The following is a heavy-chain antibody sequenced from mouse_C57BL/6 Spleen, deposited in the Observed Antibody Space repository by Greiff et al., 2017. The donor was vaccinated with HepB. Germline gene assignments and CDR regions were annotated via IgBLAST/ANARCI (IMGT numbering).Heavy chain of an antibody. CDR1: GYTFTSYW. J-gene: IGHJ3*01. CDR2: IDPSDSDT. Sequence: QVQLQQPGAELVRPGSSVKLSCKASGYTFTSYWMHWVKQRPIQGLEWIGNIDPSDSDTHYNQKFKDKATLTADKSSSTAYMQLSSLTSEDYAVYYCAESPYSNYEAWFAYWGQGTLVTVSA. D-gene: IGHD2-5*01. CDR3: AESPYSNYEAWFAY. V-gene: IGHV1-52*01.